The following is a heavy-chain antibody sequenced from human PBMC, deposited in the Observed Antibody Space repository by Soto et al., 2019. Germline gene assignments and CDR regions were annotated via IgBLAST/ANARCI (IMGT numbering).Heavy chain of an antibody. J-gene: IGHJ6*02. CDR1: GGSITNYY. CDR2: IQYNGYS. CDR3: ARHGFGSLHGLVDV. Sequence: QVQLQESGPGLVKPSETLSLTCTVSGGSITNYYCSWFRQPPGKGLEWIGYIQYNGYSAYNLSLKRQVTMSMAASKTQFSLMLESVTATDTAVYYCARHGFGSLHGLVDVWGQGTKVIVSS. V-gene: IGHV4-59*08. D-gene: IGHD3-10*01.